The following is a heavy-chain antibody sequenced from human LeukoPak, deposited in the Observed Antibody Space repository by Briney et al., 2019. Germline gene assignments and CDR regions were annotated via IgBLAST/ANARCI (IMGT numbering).Heavy chain of an antibody. J-gene: IGHJ6*03. V-gene: IGHV4-39*01. CDR2: IYYSGST. CDR1: GGSISSSSYY. D-gene: IGHD3-3*01. Sequence: SETLSLTCTVSGGSISSSSYYWGWIRQPPGKGLEWIGSIYYSGSTYYNPSLKSRVTISVDTSKNQFSLKLSSVTAADTAVYYCASNRITIFGVPNYYYMDVWGKGTTVTVSS. CDR3: ASNRITIFGVPNYYYMDV.